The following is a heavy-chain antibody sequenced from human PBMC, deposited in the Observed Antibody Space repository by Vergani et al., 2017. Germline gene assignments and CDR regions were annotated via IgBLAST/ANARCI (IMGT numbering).Heavy chain of an antibody. CDR1: GYTFTSYG. CDR3: ARANIVVVPAAPRWFDP. J-gene: IGHJ5*02. CDR2: ISAYNGNT. D-gene: IGHD2-2*01. Sequence: QVQLVQSGAEVKKPGASVKVSCKASGYTFTSYGISWVRQAPGQGLEWMGWISAYNGNTNYAQKLQGRVTMTTDTSTSTAYMELRSLRSDDTAVYYCARANIVVVPAAPRWFDPWGQGTLVTVSS. V-gene: IGHV1-18*04.